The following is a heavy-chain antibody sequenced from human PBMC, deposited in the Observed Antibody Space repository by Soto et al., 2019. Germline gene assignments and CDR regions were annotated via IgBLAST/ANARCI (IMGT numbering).Heavy chain of an antibody. CDR2: INSDGSST. D-gene: IGHD6-13*01. CDR3: ATDPRSNDAFDI. CDR1: GFTFSTYW. V-gene: IGHV3-74*01. Sequence: EVQLVESGGGLIQPGGSLRLSCAASGFTFSTYWMHWVRQAPGKGLVWVSRINSDGSSTTYADSVKGRFTISRDNAKNTLYLQMNSLRAEDTAVYYCATDPRSNDAFDIWGQGTMVTVSS. J-gene: IGHJ3*02.